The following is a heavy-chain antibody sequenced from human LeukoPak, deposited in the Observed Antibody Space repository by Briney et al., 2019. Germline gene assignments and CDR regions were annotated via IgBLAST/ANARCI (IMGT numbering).Heavy chain of an antibody. CDR3: AKGAAAAGTDPNSYYYYYMDV. J-gene: IGHJ6*03. V-gene: IGHV3-23*01. Sequence: PGGSLRLSCAASGFTFSSYAMSWVRQAPGKGLEGVSAISGSGGSTYYADSVKGRFTISRDNSKNTLYLQMNSLRAEDTAVYYCAKGAAAAGTDPNSYYYYYMDVWGKGTTVTVSS. CDR2: ISGSGGST. D-gene: IGHD6-13*01. CDR1: GFTFSSYA.